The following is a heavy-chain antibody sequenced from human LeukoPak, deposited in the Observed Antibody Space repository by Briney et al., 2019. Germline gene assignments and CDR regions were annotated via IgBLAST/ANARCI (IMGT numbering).Heavy chain of an antibody. CDR1: GFTFSSYG. Sequence: GGSLRLSCAASGFTFSSYGMHWVRQAPGKGLEWVAVIWYDGSNKFYADSVKGRFIISRDNSKNTLYLQVNSLRAEDTAVYYCARDHEIYDSGSDWYFDLWGRGTLVTVSS. D-gene: IGHD3-10*01. V-gene: IGHV3-33*01. CDR3: ARDHEIYDSGSDWYFDL. CDR2: IWYDGSNK. J-gene: IGHJ2*01.